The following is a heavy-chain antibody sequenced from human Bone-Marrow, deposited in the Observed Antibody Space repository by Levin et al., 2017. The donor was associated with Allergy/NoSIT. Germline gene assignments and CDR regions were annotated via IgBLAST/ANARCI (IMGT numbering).Heavy chain of an antibody. D-gene: IGHD3-9*01. CDR1: GDSIISATYY. J-gene: IGHJ4*02. V-gene: IGHV4-39*02. CDR3: ARVPALRFLDWFLDY. Sequence: SETLSLTCTVSGDSIISATYYWGWVRQPPGKGLEWIGSVYFSGSTYLSPSLKSRVTMSVDTSRSHFSLNLSSVTAADTAVYYCARVPALRFLDWFLDYWGRGVLVTVSS. CDR2: VYFSGST.